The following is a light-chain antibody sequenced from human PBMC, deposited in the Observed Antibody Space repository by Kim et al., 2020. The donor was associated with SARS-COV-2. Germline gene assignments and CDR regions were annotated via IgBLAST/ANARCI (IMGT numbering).Light chain of an antibody. CDR3: QQYSTYPWT. J-gene: IGKJ1*01. V-gene: IGKV1-5*03. CDR2: KAS. CDR1: QSISVL. Sequence: ASVGDRVTIACRASQSISVLLAWYQQKPGEAPELLIYKASSLQSGVPSRFSGSGSGTEFTLTISSLQPDDFATYFCQQYSTYPWTFGQGTKVDIK.